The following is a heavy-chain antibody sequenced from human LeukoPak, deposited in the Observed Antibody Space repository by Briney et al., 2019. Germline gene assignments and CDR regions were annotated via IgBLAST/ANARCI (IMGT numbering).Heavy chain of an antibody. Sequence: GGSLRLSCAASGFTFSNYAMTWVRQAPGKGLVWVSGISGGGDSTYYADSVKGRFTISRDNSKNTLYLQMNSLRAEDTAVYYCARGFGVAEHPPAGSGFDYWGQGTLVTVSS. CDR1: GFTFSNYA. V-gene: IGHV3-23*01. CDR3: ARGFGVAEHPPAGSGFDY. D-gene: IGHD6-13*01. CDR2: ISGGGDST. J-gene: IGHJ4*02.